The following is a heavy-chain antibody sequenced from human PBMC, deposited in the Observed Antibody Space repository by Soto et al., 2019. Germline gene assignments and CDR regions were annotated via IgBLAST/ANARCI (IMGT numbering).Heavy chain of an antibody. CDR1: GYTFTDHY. CDR2: VDPADNET. CDR3: ADRVTAIRGFDH. J-gene: IGHJ4*02. V-gene: IGHV1-69-2*01. D-gene: IGHD2-21*02. Sequence: EVQLVQSGAELKKPGTTVKISCKVSGYTFTDHYLHWLQQAPGKGLEWMGLVDPADNETKYGDNLQCRLTMQADPSTDTAYMELSSLTYDDTAVYYCADRVTAIRGFDHWGQGTLVTVSS.